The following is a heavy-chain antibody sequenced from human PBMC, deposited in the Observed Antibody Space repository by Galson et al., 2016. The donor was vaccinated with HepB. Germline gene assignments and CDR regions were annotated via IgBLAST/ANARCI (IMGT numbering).Heavy chain of an antibody. D-gene: IGHD6-13*01. CDR3: AREIAAGGNYDAFDV. J-gene: IGHJ3*01. V-gene: IGHV3-53*01. CDR2: IYSAIIA. CDR1: GFTISSNS. Sequence: SLRLSCAASGFTISSNSMRWVRQAPGKGLEWVSVIYSAIIAHYADSVKGRFTISSDSSKNTLYLDINSLRAEDTAVYYCAREIAAGGNYDAFDVWGQGTVVTVSS.